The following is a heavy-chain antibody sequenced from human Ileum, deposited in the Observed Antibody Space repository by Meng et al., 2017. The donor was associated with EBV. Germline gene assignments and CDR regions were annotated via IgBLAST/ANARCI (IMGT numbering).Heavy chain of an antibody. CDR1: GYTFTNYA. CDR3: ARGSLEADEDPG. Sequence: HVELAQSGSALKKPXXXXKVSCKASGYTFTNYAMNWVRQAPGQGLEWMGWINTITGDPTYAQGFTGRFVFSLDTSVSTAYLQISSLKTDDTALYYCARGSLEADEDPGWGHGTLVTVSS. CDR2: INTITGDP. J-gene: IGHJ4*01. V-gene: IGHV7-4-1*02. D-gene: IGHD6-13*01.